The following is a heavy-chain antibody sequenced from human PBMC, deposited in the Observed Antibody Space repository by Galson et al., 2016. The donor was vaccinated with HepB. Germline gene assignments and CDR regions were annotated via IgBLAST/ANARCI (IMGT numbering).Heavy chain of an antibody. CDR3: VRDFRSSGTFGC. J-gene: IGHJ4*02. CDR1: GFTFSSYT. CDR2: ISPSSRYK. Sequence: SLRLSCAASGFTFSSYTMNWVRQAPGKGLEWVSSISPSSRYKHWAGSLEGRFAISRDNAKKSLYLQMNSLREEDTALYYCVRDFRSSGTFGCWGQGILVTVSS. D-gene: IGHD3-22*01. V-gene: IGHV3-21*01.